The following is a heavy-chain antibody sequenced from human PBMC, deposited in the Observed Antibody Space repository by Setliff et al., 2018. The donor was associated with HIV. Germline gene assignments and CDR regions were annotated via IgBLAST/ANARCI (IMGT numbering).Heavy chain of an antibody. Sequence: SVKVSCKASGGTFSSYAISWVRQAPGQGLEWMGGIIPILGIANYAQKFQSRVTITTDESTSTAYMELSSLRSEDTAVYYCARGNYGDSDGDNWFDPWGQGTLVTVSS. V-gene: IGHV1-69*10. CDR3: ARGNYGDSDGDNWFDP. D-gene: IGHD4-17*01. CDR2: IIPILGIA. CDR1: GGTFSSYA. J-gene: IGHJ5*02.